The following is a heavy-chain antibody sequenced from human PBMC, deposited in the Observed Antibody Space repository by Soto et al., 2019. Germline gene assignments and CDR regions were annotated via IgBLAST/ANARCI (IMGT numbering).Heavy chain of an antibody. Sequence: WETLSLTCAFYGGSFSGYYWSWIRHPPGKWLEWIGEINHSGSTNYNPSLKSRVTISVDTSKNQFSLKLSSVIAAATAVYYCARGRIYDYVWGTYPYHFDYWGQGTLVNVSS. D-gene: IGHD3-16*01. J-gene: IGHJ4*02. CDR1: GGSFSGYY. CDR3: ARGRIYDYVWGTYPYHFDY. CDR2: INHSGST. V-gene: IGHV4-34*01.